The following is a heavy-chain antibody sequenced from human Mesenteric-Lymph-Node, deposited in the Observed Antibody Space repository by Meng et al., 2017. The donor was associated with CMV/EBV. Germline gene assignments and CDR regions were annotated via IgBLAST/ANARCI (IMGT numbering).Heavy chain of an antibody. CDR3: AKARGGYALIDY. Sequence: GESLKISCAASGFTFSSYWMSWVRQAPEKRLEWVANIKQDGSEKYYVDSVKGRFTISRDNAKNSLYLQMNSLRVEDTAVYYCAKARGGYALIDYWGQGTLVTVSS. D-gene: IGHD3-16*01. V-gene: IGHV3-7*01. CDR2: IKQDGSEK. CDR1: GFTFSSYW. J-gene: IGHJ4*02.